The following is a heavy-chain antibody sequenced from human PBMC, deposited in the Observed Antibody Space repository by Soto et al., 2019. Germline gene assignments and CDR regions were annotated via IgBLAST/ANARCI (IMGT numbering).Heavy chain of an antibody. V-gene: IGHV1-69*02. CDR3: ARSQIVVVVAATTLDI. CDR1: GGTFSSYT. J-gene: IGHJ3*02. D-gene: IGHD2-15*01. CDR2: IIPILGIA. Sequence: VQLVQSGAEVKKPGSSVKVSCKASGGTFSSYTISWVRQAPGQGLEWMGRIIPILGIANYAQKFQGRVTITADKSTSTAYMELSSLRSEDTAVYYCARSQIVVVVAATTLDIWGQGTMVTVSS.